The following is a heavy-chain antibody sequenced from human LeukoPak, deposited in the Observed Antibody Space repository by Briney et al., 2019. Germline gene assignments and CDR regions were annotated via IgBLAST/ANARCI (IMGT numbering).Heavy chain of an antibody. J-gene: IGHJ3*02. CDR3: ARDQRELERRRWAGAFDI. D-gene: IGHD1-1*01. CDR1: GGSISSYY. Sequence: SETLSLTCTVSGGSISSYYWSWIRQPAGKGLEWIGRIYTSGSTNYNPSLKSRVTISVDTSKNQFSLKLSSVTAADTAVYYCARDQRELERRRWAGAFDIWGQGTMVTVSS. V-gene: IGHV4-4*07. CDR2: IYTSGST.